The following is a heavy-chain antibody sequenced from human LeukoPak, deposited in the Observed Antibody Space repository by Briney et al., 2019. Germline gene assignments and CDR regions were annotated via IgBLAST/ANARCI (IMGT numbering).Heavy chain of an antibody. J-gene: IGHJ5*02. V-gene: IGHV4-30-2*01. D-gene: IGHD2-2*02. CDR2: IYHSGST. CDR1: GGSISSGGYP. Sequence: PSQTLSLTCAVSGGSISSGGYPWSWIRQPPGKGLEWIGYIYHSGSTYYNPSLKSRVTISVDRSKNQFSLKLSSVTAADTAVYYCASEVGGPAAIVGWFDPWGQGTLVTVSS. CDR3: ASEVGGPAAIVGWFDP.